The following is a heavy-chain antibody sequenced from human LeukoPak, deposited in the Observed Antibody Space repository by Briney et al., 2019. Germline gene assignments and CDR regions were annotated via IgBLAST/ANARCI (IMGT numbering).Heavy chain of an antibody. V-gene: IGHV4-30-4*01. J-gene: IGHJ4*02. CDR3: ARGPYDFWSGYYLNYFDY. CDR1: GGSISSGDYY. CDR2: IYYSGST. D-gene: IGHD3-3*01. Sequence: PSETLSLTCTVSGGSISSGDYYWSWIRQPPGKGLEWIGYIYYSGSTYYNPSLKSRVTISVDTSKNQFSLKLSSVTAADTAVYYCARGPYDFWSGYYLNYFDYWGQGTLVTVSS.